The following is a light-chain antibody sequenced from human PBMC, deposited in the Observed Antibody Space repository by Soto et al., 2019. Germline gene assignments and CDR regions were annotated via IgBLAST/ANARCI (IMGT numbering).Light chain of an antibody. Sequence: LTQPASVSGSPGQSITISCTGTSSDVGNYNYVSWHQQHPGKAPKVIIYEVSNRPSGISTRFSGSKSANTASLTISGLQPEDEADYYCSSYTSGSTPYVFGTGTKAPS. V-gene: IGLV2-14*01. CDR2: EVS. J-gene: IGLJ1*01. CDR3: SSYTSGSTPYV. CDR1: SSDVGNYNY.